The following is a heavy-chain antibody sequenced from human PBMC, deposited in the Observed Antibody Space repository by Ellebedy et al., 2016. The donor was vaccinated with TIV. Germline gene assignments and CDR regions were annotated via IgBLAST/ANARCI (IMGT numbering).Heavy chain of an antibody. CDR2: IYPYSGGT. D-gene: IGHD3-16*01. Sequence: ASVKVSCKASGYTFTAYHIHWVRQAPGQGLEWMGWIYPYSGGTNYAPKFQGRVTMTRDTSISTAYMELSRLRSDDTAVYYCARPSAWGYYYYGMDVWGQGTTVTVSS. CDR1: GYTFTAYH. V-gene: IGHV1-2*02. J-gene: IGHJ6*02. CDR3: ARPSAWGYYYYGMDV.